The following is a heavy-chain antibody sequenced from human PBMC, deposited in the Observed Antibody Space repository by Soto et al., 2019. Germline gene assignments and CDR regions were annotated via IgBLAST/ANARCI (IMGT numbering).Heavy chain of an antibody. CDR2: IIPIFGTA. V-gene: IGHV1-69*13. J-gene: IGHJ4*02. CDR3: ARDLAAAGTFDY. CDR1: GFTFTNYY. D-gene: IGHD6-13*01. Sequence: SVKVSCKASGFTFTNYYIHWVRQAPGQGLEWMGGIIPIFGTANYAQKFQGRVTITADESTSTAYMELSSLRSEDTAVYYCARDLAAAGTFDYWGQGTLVTVSS.